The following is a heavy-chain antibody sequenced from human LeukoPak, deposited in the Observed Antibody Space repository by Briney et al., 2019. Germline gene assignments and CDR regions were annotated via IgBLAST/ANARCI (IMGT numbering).Heavy chain of an antibody. CDR3: ARKRLLKWSPMNY. Sequence: PSETLSLTCTVSGGSINSYYWSWIRQPPGKGLEWIGYISYSGSTDYNPSLKSRVTISMDTSKSQFSLKLSSVTAADTAVYYCARKRLLKWSPMNYWGQGTLVTVSS. CDR2: ISYSGST. D-gene: IGHD3-3*01. CDR1: GGSINSYY. J-gene: IGHJ4*02. V-gene: IGHV4-59*01.